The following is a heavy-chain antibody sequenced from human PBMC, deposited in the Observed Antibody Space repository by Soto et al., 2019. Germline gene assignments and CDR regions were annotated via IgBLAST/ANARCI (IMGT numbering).Heavy chain of an antibody. Sequence: GGSLRLSCAASGFTVSSNHMSWVRQAPGKGLEWVSVIYSGGSTYYADSVKGRFTISRDNSKNTLYLQMNSLRAEDTAVYYCARDRIPTGMDVWGQGTTVTVSS. J-gene: IGHJ6*02. V-gene: IGHV3-66*01. CDR3: ARDRIPTGMDV. CDR1: GFTVSSNH. CDR2: IYSGGST.